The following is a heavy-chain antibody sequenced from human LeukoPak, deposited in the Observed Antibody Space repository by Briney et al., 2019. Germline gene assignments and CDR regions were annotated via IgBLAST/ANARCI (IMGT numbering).Heavy chain of an antibody. D-gene: IGHD1-1*01. CDR3: ARDLDNVAGDF. CDR2: IDPNSGGT. CDR1: GYTFTGKF. Sequence: ASVKVSCKASGYTFTGKFLHWVRQAPGQGLEWMGWIDPNSGGTNYAQKFQGRVTMTRDTSISTGYMELSRLRSDDTAVYFCARDLDNVAGDFWGQGTLVIVSS. J-gene: IGHJ4*03. V-gene: IGHV1-2*02.